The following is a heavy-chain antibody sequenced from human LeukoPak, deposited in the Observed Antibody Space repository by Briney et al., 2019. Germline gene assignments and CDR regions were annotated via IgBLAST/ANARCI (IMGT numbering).Heavy chain of an antibody. CDR1: GFSCTSYA. D-gene: IGHD6-19*01. CDR2: ISGSGTTI. CDR3: AKEINHQWLVPLDAFDI. Sequence: GGSLRLSCAVSGFSCTSYAMRWVRQAPGKGLDWVSGISGSGTTIYYADSAKGRFTISRDNSKNTLYLQMNSLRAEDTAVYYCAKEINHQWLVPLDAFDIWGQGTMVTVSS. J-gene: IGHJ3*02. V-gene: IGHV3-23*01.